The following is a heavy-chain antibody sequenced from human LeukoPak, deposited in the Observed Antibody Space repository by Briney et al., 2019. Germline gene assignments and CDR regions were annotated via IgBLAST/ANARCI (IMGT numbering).Heavy chain of an antibody. CDR2: IYYSGST. V-gene: IGHV4-39*07. Sequence: SETLSLTCTVSGGSISSSSYYWGWIRQPPGKGLEWIGSIYYSGSTYYNPSLKSRVTISVDTSKNQFSLKLSSVTAADTAVYYCASSGWRNNWFDPWGQGTLVTVSS. CDR3: ASSGWRNNWFDP. CDR1: GGSISSSSYY. J-gene: IGHJ5*02. D-gene: IGHD6-19*01.